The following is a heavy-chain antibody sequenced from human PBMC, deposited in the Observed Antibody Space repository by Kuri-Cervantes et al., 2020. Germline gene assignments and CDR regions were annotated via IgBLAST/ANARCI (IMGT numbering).Heavy chain of an antibody. CDR3: AIRVAGTFDY. V-gene: IGHV4-30-4*01. CDR2: IYYSGST. J-gene: IGHJ4*02. D-gene: IGHD6-19*01. CDR1: GGSISSGDYY. Sequence: LRLSCTVSGGSISSGDYYWSWIRQPPGKGLEWIGYIYYSGSTYYNPSLKSRVTISVDTSKNQFSLKLSSVTAADTAVYYCAIRVAGTFDYWGQGTLVTVSS.